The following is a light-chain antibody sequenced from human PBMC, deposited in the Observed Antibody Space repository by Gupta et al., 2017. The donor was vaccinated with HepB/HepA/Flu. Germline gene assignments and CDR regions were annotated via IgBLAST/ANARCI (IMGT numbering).Light chain of an antibody. J-gene: IGKJ3*01. V-gene: IGKV3-15*01. CDR3: KQYNNWPFT. Sequence: DIVMTQSPATLSVSPGERATLSCRASLSVSSNLAWDQQKPGQAPRLLIYGASTSASGIPARFSGSGSGTEFTLTISRLQSEDFAVYYCKQYNNWPFTFGPGTKVDI. CDR2: GAS. CDR1: LSVSSN.